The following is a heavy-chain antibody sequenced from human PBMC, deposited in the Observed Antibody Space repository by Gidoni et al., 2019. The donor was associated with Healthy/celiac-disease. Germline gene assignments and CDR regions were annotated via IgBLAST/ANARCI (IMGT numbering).Heavy chain of an antibody. Sequence: QVTLKESGHVLVKPTETLTLTCTVSGCARSNARMGVSWIRQPPGKALEWLAHIFSNDAKSYSTSLKRRLTISKDTSNSQVVLTMTHMAPVDTATYYCARIPGDYYDSSGHWFDPWGQGTLVTVSS. J-gene: IGHJ5*02. V-gene: IGHV2-26*01. CDR2: IFSNDAK. CDR3: ARIPGDYYDSSGHWFDP. D-gene: IGHD3-22*01. CDR1: GCARSNARMG.